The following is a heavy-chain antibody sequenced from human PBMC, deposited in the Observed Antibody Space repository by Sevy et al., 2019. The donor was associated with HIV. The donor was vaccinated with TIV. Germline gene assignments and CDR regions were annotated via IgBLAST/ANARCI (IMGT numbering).Heavy chain of an antibody. J-gene: IGHJ6*03. Sequence: SETLSLTCAVSGGSISSSNWWSWVRQPPGKGLEWIEEIYRSGSTNYNPSIKSRVTISVDKSKNQFSLKLSSVTAADTAVYYCARRTAMAGLYYYYYMDVWGKGTTVTVSS. V-gene: IGHV4-4*02. D-gene: IGHD5-18*01. CDR1: GGSISSSNW. CDR2: IYRSGST. CDR3: ARRTAMAGLYYYYYMDV.